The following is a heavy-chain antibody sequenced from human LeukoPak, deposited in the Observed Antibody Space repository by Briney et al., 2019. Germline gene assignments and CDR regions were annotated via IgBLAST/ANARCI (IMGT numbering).Heavy chain of an antibody. J-gene: IGHJ4*02. CDR1: GFTFSSYA. V-gene: IGHV3-23*01. D-gene: IGHD5-18*01. CDR3: AKNWELWLLYFDY. CDR2: ISGSGGST. Sequence: GGSLRLSCAAPGFTFSSYAMSWVRQAPGKGLEWVSAISGSGGSTYYADSVKGRFTISRDNSKNTLYLQMNSLRAEDTAVYYCAKNWELWLLYFDYWGQGTLVTVSS.